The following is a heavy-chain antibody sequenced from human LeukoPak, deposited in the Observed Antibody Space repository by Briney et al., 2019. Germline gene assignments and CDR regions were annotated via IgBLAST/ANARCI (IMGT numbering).Heavy chain of an antibody. CDR3: AKVAGYCTNGVCLCFDY. CDR1: GFTFSSYA. J-gene: IGHJ4*02. V-gene: IGHV3-23*01. D-gene: IGHD2-8*01. CDR2: ISGSGGST. Sequence: GGSLRLSCAASGFTFSSYAMSWVRQAPGKGLEWVSAISGSGGSTYYADSVKGRFTISGDNSKNTLYLQMNSLRAEDTAVYYCAKVAGYCTNGVCLCFDYWGQGTLVTVSS.